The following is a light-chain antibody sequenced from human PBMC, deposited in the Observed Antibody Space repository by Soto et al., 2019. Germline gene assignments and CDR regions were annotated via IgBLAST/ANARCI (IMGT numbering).Light chain of an antibody. CDR1: NSDVGVYNH. CDR3: SSYTSNNTYV. Sequence: QSALTQPASVSGSPGQSITISCPGTNSDVGVYNHVSWYQQHPGKAPKLMIYEVTYRPSGVSNRFSGSKSGTTASLTISGLQAEDEADYFCSSYTSNNTYVFGSGTKLTVL. CDR2: EVT. V-gene: IGLV2-14*01. J-gene: IGLJ1*01.